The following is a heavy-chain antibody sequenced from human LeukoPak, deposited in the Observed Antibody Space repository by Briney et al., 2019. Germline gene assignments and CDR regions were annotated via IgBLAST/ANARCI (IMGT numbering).Heavy chain of an antibody. D-gene: IGHD3-22*01. J-gene: IGHJ4*02. V-gene: IGHV4-34*01. CDR1: GGSLSSGGYY. Sequence: SETLSLTCTVSGGSLSSGGYYWSWIRQPPGKGLEWIGEINHSGSTNYNPSLKSRVTISVDTSKNQFSLKLSSVTAADTAVYYCARRSQYYYDSSGYYPFDYWGQGTLVTVSS. CDR3: ARRSQYYYDSSGYYPFDY. CDR2: INHSGST.